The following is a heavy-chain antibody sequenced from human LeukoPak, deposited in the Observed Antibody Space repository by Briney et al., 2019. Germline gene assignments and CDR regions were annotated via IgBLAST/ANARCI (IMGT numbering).Heavy chain of an antibody. D-gene: IGHD4-17*01. J-gene: IGHJ3*01. CDR3: ARDRTSTTRDAFDL. CDR1: CGSMTNANW. V-gene: IGHV4-4*02. Sequence: SGTLSLTCTVSCGSMTNANWWSCVRQPPGKGLEWIGEIYHIGSTNYNPSLKSRITMSVDKSKKQFSLILTSVTAADTAMYYCARDRTSTTRDAFDLWGQGTMVTVSS. CDR2: IYHIGST.